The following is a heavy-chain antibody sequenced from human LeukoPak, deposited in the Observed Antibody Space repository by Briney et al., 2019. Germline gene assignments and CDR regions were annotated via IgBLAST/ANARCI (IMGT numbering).Heavy chain of an antibody. Sequence: PGGSLRLSCAASGFTFSTHWMHWVRQAPGKGLVWVSRVNGDGRWIAYADSVKGRFTSSRDNAKNTLYLQMNSLRAEDTAIYYCVRDNSVSRMDVWGQGTTVTVSS. V-gene: IGHV3-74*01. CDR2: VNGDGRWI. D-gene: IGHD4-11*01. CDR3: VRDNSVSRMDV. J-gene: IGHJ6*02. CDR1: GFTFSTHW.